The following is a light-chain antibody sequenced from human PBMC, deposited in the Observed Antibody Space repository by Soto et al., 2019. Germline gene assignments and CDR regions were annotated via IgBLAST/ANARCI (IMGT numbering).Light chain of an antibody. CDR2: KTS. CDR1: QSISSW. CDR3: QQYESYPLT. Sequence: DIQMTQSPSTLSASVGDRVTITCRASQSISSWLAWYQKKPGKAPNLLIYKTSSLESGVPSRFSGSGSGTECTLNVSSLQPDDFATYYCQQYESYPLTFGGGTKVEIK. J-gene: IGKJ4*02. V-gene: IGKV1-5*03.